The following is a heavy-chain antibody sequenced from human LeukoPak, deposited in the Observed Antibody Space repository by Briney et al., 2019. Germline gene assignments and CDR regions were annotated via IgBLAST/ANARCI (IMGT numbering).Heavy chain of an antibody. CDR2: IGSRGDT. D-gene: IGHD1-26*01. V-gene: IGHV3-23*01. Sequence: GGSLRLSCAASGFTFSSYAMSWARQAPGKGLEWVSAIGSRGDTYYAGPVKGRFTISGDNSKNTLYMQINSLRADDTAVYYCAKDAVGATAYYFDYWGQGILVTVSS. CDR3: AKDAVGATAYYFDY. J-gene: IGHJ4*02. CDR1: GFTFSSYA.